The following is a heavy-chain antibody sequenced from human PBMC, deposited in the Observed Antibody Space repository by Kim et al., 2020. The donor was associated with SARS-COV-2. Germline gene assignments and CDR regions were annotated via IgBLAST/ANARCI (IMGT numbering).Heavy chain of an antibody. CDR3: ARGNYYESVSLSDYYNGMDV. CDR2: ISYDGRNE. CDR1: GLSFDSSA. J-gene: IGHJ6*02. Sequence: GGSLRLSCAASGLSFDSSAMNWVRQAPGKGLEWVAVISYDGRNEEYADSVKGRFTISRDNSKSRLYLEMNRLRLEDTALHYCARGNYYESVSLSDYYNGMDVWGQGTTVTVSS. V-gene: IGHV3-30-3*01. D-gene: IGHD3-10*01.